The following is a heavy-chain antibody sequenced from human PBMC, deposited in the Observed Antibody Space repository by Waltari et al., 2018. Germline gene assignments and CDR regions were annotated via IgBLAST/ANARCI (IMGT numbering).Heavy chain of an antibody. CDR3: ARDFGYISH. V-gene: IGHV4-4*07. CDR1: GGSISSYY. Sequence: QVQLQESGPGLVKPSETLSLPCPVSGGSISSYYWSWIRQPAGKGLEWIGLIYTSGNTNYNPSLKSRGTVSVDTSKNQFSLKLTSVTAADTAVYYCARDFGYISHWGQGTLVTVSS. CDR2: IYTSGNT. D-gene: IGHD6-19*01. J-gene: IGHJ4*02.